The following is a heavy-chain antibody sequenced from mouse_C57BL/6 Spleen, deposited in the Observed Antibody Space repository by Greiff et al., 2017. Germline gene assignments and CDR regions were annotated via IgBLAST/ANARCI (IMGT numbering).Heavy chain of an antibody. D-gene: IGHD1-1*01. CDR3: APYYYGSSTGYYFDY. Sequence: EVQLQQSGPELVKPGASVKISCKASGYTFTDYYMNWVKQSHGKSLEWIGDINPNNGGTSYNQKFKGKATLTVDKSSSTAYMELRSLTSEDSAVYYCAPYYYGSSTGYYFDYWGQGTTLTVSS. CDR1: GYTFTDYY. J-gene: IGHJ2*01. CDR2: INPNNGGT. V-gene: IGHV1-26*01.